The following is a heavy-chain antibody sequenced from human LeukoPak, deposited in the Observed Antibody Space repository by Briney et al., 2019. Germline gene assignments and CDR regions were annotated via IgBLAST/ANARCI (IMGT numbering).Heavy chain of an antibody. V-gene: IGHV3-7*05. Sequence: GGSLRLSCEASGFTFSIYWMSWVRQAPGKGLEWVANIKRDGNEKFYVDSVKGRFTIYRDDANNSLYLQMNGLRAEDTAVYYCARILAFSGSWGYFDYWGQGALVTVSS. J-gene: IGHJ4*02. CDR1: GFTFSIYW. CDR3: ARILAFSGSWGYFDY. CDR2: IKRDGNEK. D-gene: IGHD6-13*01.